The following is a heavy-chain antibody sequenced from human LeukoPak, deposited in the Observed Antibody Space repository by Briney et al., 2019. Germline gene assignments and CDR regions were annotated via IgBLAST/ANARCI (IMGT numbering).Heavy chain of an antibody. CDR3: ARAAGSDGSSALLN. J-gene: IGHJ4*02. Sequence: PSGTLSLTCTVSRGSISSYYWSWIRQPPGKGLEWIGYIYYSGSTNYNPSRKSRVTISVDTSKNQFSLKLSSVTAADTAVYYCARAAGSDGSSALLNWGQGTLVTVSS. V-gene: IGHV4-59*01. CDR2: IYYSGST. D-gene: IGHD6-6*01. CDR1: RGSISSYY.